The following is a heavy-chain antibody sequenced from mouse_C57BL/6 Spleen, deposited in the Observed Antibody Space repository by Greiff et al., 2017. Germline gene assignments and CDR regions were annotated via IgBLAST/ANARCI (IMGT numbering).Heavy chain of an antibody. Sequence: VQLQQSGPELVKPGASVKISCKASGYSFTGYYMNWVKQSPEKSLEWIGEINPSTGGTTYNQKFKAKATLTVDKSSSTAYMQLKSLTSEDSAVYYCARSHDYDEDYFDYWGQGTTLTDSS. D-gene: IGHD2-4*01. CDR3: ARSHDYDEDYFDY. J-gene: IGHJ2*01. CDR1: GYSFTGYY. CDR2: INPSTGGT. V-gene: IGHV1-42*01.